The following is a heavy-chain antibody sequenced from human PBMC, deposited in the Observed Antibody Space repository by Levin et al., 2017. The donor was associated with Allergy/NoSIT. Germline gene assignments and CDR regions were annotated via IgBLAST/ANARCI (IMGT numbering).Heavy chain of an antibody. CDR2: IRGSASKT. V-gene: IGHV3-23*01. CDR3: VPGIAVTGSPTDH. CDR1: GFTFSSYD. Sequence: GGSLRLSCAASGFTFSSYDMSWVRQAPGKGLEWVSAIRGSASKTFYADSVKGRFTISRDNSKNTVSLQMNSLRAEDTAIYYCVPGIAVTGSPTDHWGQGTLVTASS. J-gene: IGHJ4*02. D-gene: IGHD6-19*01.